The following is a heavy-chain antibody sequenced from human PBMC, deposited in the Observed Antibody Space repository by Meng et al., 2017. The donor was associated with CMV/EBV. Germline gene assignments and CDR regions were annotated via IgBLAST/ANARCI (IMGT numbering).Heavy chain of an antibody. J-gene: IGHJ6*02. D-gene: IGHD6-13*01. CDR3: ARAPRSSSPGPYYYYYGMDV. V-gene: IGHV1-2*02. CDR2: INTNSGGT. Sequence: ASVKVSCKASGYTFTGYYIHWVRQAPGQGLEWMGWINTNSGGTNYAQKFQGRVTMTRDTSISTAYMELSRLRSDDTAVYYCARAPRSSSPGPYYYYYGMDVWGQGTTVTVSS. CDR1: GYTFTGYY.